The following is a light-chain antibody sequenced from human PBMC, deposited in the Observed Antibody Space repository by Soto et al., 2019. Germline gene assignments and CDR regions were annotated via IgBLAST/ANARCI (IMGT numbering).Light chain of an antibody. V-gene: IGKV3-15*01. CDR1: ETVATN. CDR2: GAS. Sequence: EVVMKQSPATLSVSPAERATLSCRASETVATNLAWYQQKPGQAPRLLIYGASRRATGFPARFSGSGSGTDFTLTISSLQSEDFAVYYCQQYDNWPWTFGQGTKVDIK. CDR3: QQYDNWPWT. J-gene: IGKJ1*01.